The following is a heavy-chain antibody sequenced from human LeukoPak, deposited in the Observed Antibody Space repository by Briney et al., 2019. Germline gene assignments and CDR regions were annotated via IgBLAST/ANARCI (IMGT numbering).Heavy chain of an antibody. CDR2: IIPILGIA. CDR1: GGTSSSYA. D-gene: IGHD6-19*01. V-gene: IGHV1-69*04. Sequence: ASVKVSCKASGGTSSSYAISWVRQAPGQGLEWMGRIIPILGIANYAQKFQGRVTITADKSTSTAYMELSSLRSEDTAVYYCAGSYSSGWSTDYWGQGTLVTVSS. CDR3: AGSYSSGWSTDY. J-gene: IGHJ4*02.